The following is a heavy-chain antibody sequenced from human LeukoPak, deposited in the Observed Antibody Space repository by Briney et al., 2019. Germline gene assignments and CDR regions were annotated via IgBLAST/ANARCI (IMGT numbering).Heavy chain of an antibody. CDR3: ATFCSGGDCYSFAP. J-gene: IGHJ5*02. V-gene: IGHV3-23*01. CDR2: IIGSGGST. CDR1: GFTFTNYA. D-gene: IGHD2-15*01. Sequence: GGSLRLSCAASGFTFTNYAMTWVRQAPGKGLEWVSTIIGSGGSTDYADSVKGRFTISRDNSKDTLFLQMDSLRVEDTAVYYCATFCSGGDCYSFAPWGQGTLVTVSS.